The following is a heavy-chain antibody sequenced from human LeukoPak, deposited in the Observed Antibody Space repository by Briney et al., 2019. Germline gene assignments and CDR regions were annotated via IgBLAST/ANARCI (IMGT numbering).Heavy chain of an antibody. CDR2: ISSDESST. V-gene: IGHV3-74*01. Sequence: GGSLRLSCAAPGFSFRKYWMHWVRQAPGEGLGWVSHISSDESSTTYADSVKGRFTISRDNRKNTLYLQMNSLRVEDTAMYYCTRNPDGRNWFDPWGQGTLVTVSS. CDR3: TRNPDGRNWFDP. D-gene: IGHD1-14*01. CDR1: GFSFRKYW. J-gene: IGHJ5*02.